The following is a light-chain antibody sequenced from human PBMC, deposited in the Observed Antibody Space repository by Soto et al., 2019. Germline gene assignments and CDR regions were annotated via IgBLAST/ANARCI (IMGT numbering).Light chain of an antibody. V-gene: IGKV3-15*01. CDR1: QTVASN. CDR2: GAS. Sequence: EIVMTQSPASLSVSPGEGATLSCRASQTVASNLAWYQQKPGQGPRLLIHGASTRATGVPARFSGSGSGTDFTLTISSLQSEAFAVYYCQQYHNWPPQYTFGQGTKLQIK. CDR3: QQYHNWPPQYT. J-gene: IGKJ2*01.